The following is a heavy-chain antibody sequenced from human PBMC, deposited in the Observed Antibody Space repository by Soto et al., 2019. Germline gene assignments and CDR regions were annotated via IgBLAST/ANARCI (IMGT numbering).Heavy chain of an antibody. D-gene: IGHD6-13*01. Sequence: GGSLRLSCAASGFTFSSYAMSGVRQAPGKGLEWVSAISGSGGSTYYADSVKGRFTISRDNSKNTLYLQMNSLRAEDTAAYYCAKEYSSSWYPGYFQHWGQGTLVTVSS. CDR3: AKEYSSSWYPGYFQH. V-gene: IGHV3-23*01. CDR2: ISGSGGST. CDR1: GFTFSSYA. J-gene: IGHJ1*01.